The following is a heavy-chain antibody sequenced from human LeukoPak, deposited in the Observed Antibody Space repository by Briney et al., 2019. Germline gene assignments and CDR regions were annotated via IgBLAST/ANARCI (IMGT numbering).Heavy chain of an antibody. CDR2: INGGGGNT. J-gene: IGHJ4*02. D-gene: IGHD2-15*01. Sequence: PGGSLRLSCAASGFTFNSYVMSWFRQAPGKGLEWVSAINGGGGNTYYADSVKGRFTISRDNSKNMVYLQMNSLRADDTAVYYCAKSVEVITFRFDDWGQGALVTVSS. V-gene: IGHV3-23*01. CDR1: GFTFNSYV. CDR3: AKSVEVITFRFDD.